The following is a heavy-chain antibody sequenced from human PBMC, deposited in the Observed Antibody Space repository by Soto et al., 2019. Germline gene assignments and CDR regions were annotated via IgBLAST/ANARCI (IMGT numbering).Heavy chain of an antibody. CDR1: GFTFSNAW. Sequence: GESLKISCAASGFTFSNAWMSWVRQAPGKGLEWVGRIKSKTDGGTTDYAAPVKGRFTISRDDSKNTLYLQMNSLKTEDTAVYYCTTGITIFGVVTEVDYWGQGTLVTVSS. D-gene: IGHD3-3*01. CDR3: TTGITIFGVVTEVDY. V-gene: IGHV3-15*01. CDR2: IKSKTDGGTT. J-gene: IGHJ4*02.